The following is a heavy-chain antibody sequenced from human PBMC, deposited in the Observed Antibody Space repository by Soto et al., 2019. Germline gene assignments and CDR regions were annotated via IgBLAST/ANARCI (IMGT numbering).Heavy chain of an antibody. J-gene: IGHJ4*02. D-gene: IGHD5-18*01. CDR2: IKEDGSEK. CDR3: ARDRGYSCFDY. CDR1: GLTFSSSW. V-gene: IGHV3-7*01. Sequence: GGSLRLSCAASGLTFSSSWMNWVRQAPGKGLEWVAGIKEDGSEKYYVDFVKGRFTISRDNAENSLYLQMNGLRAEDTAVYYCARDRGYSCFDYWGLGTLVTVSS.